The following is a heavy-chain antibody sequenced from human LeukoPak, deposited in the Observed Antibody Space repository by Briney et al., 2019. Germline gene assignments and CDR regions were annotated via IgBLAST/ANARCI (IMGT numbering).Heavy chain of an antibody. V-gene: IGHV1-8*01. J-gene: IGHJ1*01. CDR2: MNPNSGNT. Sequence: ASVTVSCKASGYTFSSHDINWVRQVPGHGLEWLGWMNPNSGNTGYAQKFQGRVAMTRDSSIGTAYLELSSLSSDDTAVYYCVRGDNVVSTAMLLLRYWGQGTLVAVSS. CDR1: GYTFSSHD. CDR3: VRGDNVVSTAMLLLRY. D-gene: IGHD2-21*02.